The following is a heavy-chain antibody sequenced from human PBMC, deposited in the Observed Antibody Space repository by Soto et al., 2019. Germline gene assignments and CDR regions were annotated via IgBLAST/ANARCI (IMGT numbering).Heavy chain of an antibody. CDR1: GGSFSGYY. J-gene: IGHJ5*02. CDR2: INHSGST. V-gene: IGHV4-34*01. CDR3: ARGRSSSTPRYWFDP. Sequence: QVQLQQWGAGLLKPSETLSLTCAVYGGSFSGYYWSWIRQPPGKGLEWIGEINHSGSTNYNPSLKSRVTISVDTSKNQFPMKLSSVTAADTAVYYCARGRSSSTPRYWFDPWGQGTLVTVSS. D-gene: IGHD6-13*01.